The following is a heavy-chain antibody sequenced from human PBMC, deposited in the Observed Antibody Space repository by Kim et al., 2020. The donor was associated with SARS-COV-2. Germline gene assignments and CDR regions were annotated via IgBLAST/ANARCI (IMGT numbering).Heavy chain of an antibody. D-gene: IGHD3-3*01. J-gene: IGHJ5*02. CDR3: ARGSYYDFWSVYSPAS. CDR2: IYYSGST. V-gene: IGHV4-59*13. CDR1: GGSISSYY. Sequence: SETLSLTCTVSGGSISSYYWSWIRQPPGKGLEWIGYIYYSGSTNYNPSLKSRVTISVDTSKNQFSLKLSSVTAADTAVYYCARGSYYDFWSVYSPASWGQGTLVTVSS.